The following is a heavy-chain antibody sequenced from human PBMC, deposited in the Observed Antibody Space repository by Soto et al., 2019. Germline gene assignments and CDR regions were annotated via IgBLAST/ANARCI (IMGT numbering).Heavy chain of an antibody. CDR3: ASASSGWFRFDY. CDR2: IIPIFGTA. V-gene: IGHV1-69*13. Sequence: SVKVSFKASGGTFSSYAISWVRQAPGQGLEWMGGIIPIFGTANYAQKFQGRVTITADESTSTAYMELSSLRSEDTAVYYCASASSGWFRFDYWGQGTLVTVSS. D-gene: IGHD6-19*01. J-gene: IGHJ4*02. CDR1: GGTFSSYA.